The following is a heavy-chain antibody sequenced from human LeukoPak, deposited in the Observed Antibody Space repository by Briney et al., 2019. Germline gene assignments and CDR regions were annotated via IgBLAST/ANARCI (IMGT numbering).Heavy chain of an antibody. CDR3: AKDAHSSGWYKLEYRYFDY. V-gene: IGHV3-23*01. D-gene: IGHD6-19*01. CDR1: GFTFSSYA. J-gene: IGHJ4*02. Sequence: GASLRLSCAASGFTFSSYAMSWVRQDPGKGLEWVSAISGSGGSTYYADSVKGRFTISRDNSKNTLYLQMNSLRAEDTAVYYCAKDAHSSGWYKLEYRYFDYWGQGTLVTVSS. CDR2: ISGSGGST.